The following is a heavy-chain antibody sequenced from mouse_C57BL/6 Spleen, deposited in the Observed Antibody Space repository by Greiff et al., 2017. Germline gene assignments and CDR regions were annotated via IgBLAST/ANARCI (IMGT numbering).Heavy chain of an antibody. CDR3: ASYGSSYYAMDY. Sequence: QVQLQQPGAELVKPGASVKLSCKASGYTFTSYWMQWVKQRPGQGLEWIGEIDPSDSYTNYNQKFKGKGTLTVDTSSSTAYMQLSSLTSEDSAVYYCASYGSSYYAMDYWGQGTSVTVSS. D-gene: IGHD1-1*01. CDR2: IDPSDSYT. V-gene: IGHV1-50*01. J-gene: IGHJ4*01. CDR1: GYTFTSYW.